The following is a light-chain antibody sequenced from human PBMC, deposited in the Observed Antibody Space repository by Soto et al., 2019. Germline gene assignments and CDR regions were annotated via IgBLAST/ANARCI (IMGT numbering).Light chain of an antibody. CDR3: QQSHSIPYT. CDR1: QTISSY. Sequence: DIQMTQSPSSPSASVGDRVTITCRASQTISSYLNWYQQKPGKAPKLLIYAASSLQSGVPSRFSGSGSGTDFTLTISSLQPEHFATYYCQQSHSIPYTFGQGTKLEIK. J-gene: IGKJ2*01. V-gene: IGKV1-39*01. CDR2: AAS.